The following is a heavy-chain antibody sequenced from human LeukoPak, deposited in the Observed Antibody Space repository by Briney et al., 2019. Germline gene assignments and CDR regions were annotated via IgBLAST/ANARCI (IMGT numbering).Heavy chain of an antibody. D-gene: IGHD6-19*01. CDR3: AREGWASSYYFDY. J-gene: IGHJ4*02. Sequence: SVKVSCKASGGTFSSYAISWVRQAPGRGLEWMAGIFPIFGSAHYAQKFPGRVTITAAESTSPAYMELSSLRSEDTAVYYCAREGWASSYYFDYWGQGTLVTVSS. CDR1: GGTFSSYA. V-gene: IGHV1-69*13. CDR2: IFPIFGSA.